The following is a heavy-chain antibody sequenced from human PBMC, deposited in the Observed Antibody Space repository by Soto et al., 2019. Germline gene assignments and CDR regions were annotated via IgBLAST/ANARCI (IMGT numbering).Heavy chain of an antibody. J-gene: IGHJ4*02. CDR1: GFTFSSYA. CDR2: ISYDGSNK. CDR3: ARDSWYYDSSDPFDY. V-gene: IGHV3-30-3*01. Sequence: PVGSLRLSCAASGFTFSSYAMHWVRQAPGKGLEWVAVISYDGSNKYYADSVKGRFTISRDNSENTLYLQMNSLRAEDTAVYYCARDSWYYDSSDPFDYWGQGTLVTSPQ. D-gene: IGHD3-22*01.